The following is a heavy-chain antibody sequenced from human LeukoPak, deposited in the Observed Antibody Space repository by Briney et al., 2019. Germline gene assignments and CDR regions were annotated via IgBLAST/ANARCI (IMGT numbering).Heavy chain of an antibody. D-gene: IGHD2-21*01. CDR1: RFTFSSCV. V-gene: IGHV3-64*01. J-gene: IGHJ5*02. CDR2: ISSNGGRQ. Sequence: GALRLSCARSRFTFSSCVLHWVRPAPGKGLEYVSAISSNGGRQYYANSVKGRFTISRDNSKNTLYLQMNSLRAEDTAVYYCAKDPTARKLWSMSWGQGTLVTVSS. CDR3: AKDPTARKLWSMS.